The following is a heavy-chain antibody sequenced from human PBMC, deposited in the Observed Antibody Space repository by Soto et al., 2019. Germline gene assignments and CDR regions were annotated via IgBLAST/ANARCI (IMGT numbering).Heavy chain of an antibody. J-gene: IGHJ3*02. CDR3: ARGFRSGYSRPDAFDI. Sequence: ASGKVSCKASGYTFTSYGISWVRQAPGQGLEWMGWISAYNGNTNYAQKLQGRVTMTTDTSTSTAYMELRSLRSDDTAVYYCARGFRSGYSRPDAFDIWGQGTMVTVSS. V-gene: IGHV1-18*04. CDR2: ISAYNGNT. D-gene: IGHD3-3*01. CDR1: GYTFTSYG.